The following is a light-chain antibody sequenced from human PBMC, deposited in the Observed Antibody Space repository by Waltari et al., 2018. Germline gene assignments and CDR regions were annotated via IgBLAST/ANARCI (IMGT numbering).Light chain of an antibody. CDR3: SAYISSSTLEL. Sequence: QSALTQPASVSGSPGQSITISCTGTSSDVGGSNYVSWYQQHPGKAPKLMIFDVNNPPSGVSNRFSGSKSGNTASLTISGLQAEDEAEYYCSAYISSSTLELFGGGTRLTVL. V-gene: IGLV2-14*03. J-gene: IGLJ2*01. CDR2: DVN. CDR1: SSDVGGSNY.